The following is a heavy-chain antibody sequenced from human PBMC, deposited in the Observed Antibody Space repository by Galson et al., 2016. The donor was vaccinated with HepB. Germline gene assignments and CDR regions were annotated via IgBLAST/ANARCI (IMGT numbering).Heavy chain of an antibody. CDR2: ISYDGNNK. Sequence: SLRLSYASSGSTFNKYPMFWVRQAPGKGLEWVAVISYDGNNKYYADSVKGRFTISRDSSQNTLYLQMNSLRTEDTAVYFCARKSMAGPRSYFDYWGQGTLVTVSS. CDR1: GSTFNKYP. V-gene: IGHV3-30*03. D-gene: IGHD6-19*01. J-gene: IGHJ4*02. CDR3: ARKSMAGPRSYFDY.